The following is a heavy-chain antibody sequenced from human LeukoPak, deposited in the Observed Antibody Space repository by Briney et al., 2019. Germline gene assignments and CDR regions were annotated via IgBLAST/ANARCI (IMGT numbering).Heavy chain of an antibody. D-gene: IGHD5-18*01. CDR3: ARSRGYSYGPPDY. J-gene: IGHJ4*02. CDR1: GYTFTSYD. Sequence: ASVKVSCKASGYTFTSYDINWVRQATGQGLEWMGWMNPNSGNTGYAQKFQGRVTITRNTSISTAYMELSSLRSEDTAVYYCARSRGYSYGPPDYWGQGTLVTVSS. CDR2: MNPNSGNT. V-gene: IGHV1-8*03.